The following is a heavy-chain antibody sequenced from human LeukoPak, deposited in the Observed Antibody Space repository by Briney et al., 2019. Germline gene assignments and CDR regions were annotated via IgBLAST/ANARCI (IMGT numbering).Heavy chain of an antibody. J-gene: IGHJ4*02. CDR2: ITPRGDYI. V-gene: IGHV3-21*01. CDR1: GFTFSDYT. CDR3: VRHRTASDY. Sequence: GGSLTLSCAASGFTFSDYTMSWVRRAPGKGLEWVSSITPRGDYIYYADSLKGRFTISRDNAKNSLYLQMSSLRAEDTAVYYCVRHRTASDYWGQGALVTVSS. D-gene: IGHD1-1*01.